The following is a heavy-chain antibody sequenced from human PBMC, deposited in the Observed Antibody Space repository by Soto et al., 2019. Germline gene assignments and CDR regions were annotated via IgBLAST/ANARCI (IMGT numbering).Heavy chain of an antibody. CDR2: INHSGST. J-gene: IGHJ4*02. CDR3: ARVGFLTGTIDY. V-gene: IGHV4-34*01. Sequence: SETLSLTCAVYGGSFSGYYWSWIRQPPGKGLEWIGEINHSGSTNYNPSLKSRVTISVDTSKNQFSLKLSSVTAADTAVYYCARVGFLTGTIDYWGQGTLVTVS. D-gene: IGHD1-20*01. CDR1: GGSFSGYY.